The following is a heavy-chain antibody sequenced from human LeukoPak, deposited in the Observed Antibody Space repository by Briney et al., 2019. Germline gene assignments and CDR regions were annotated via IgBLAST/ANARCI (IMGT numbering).Heavy chain of an antibody. CDR3: ARGGRGSSWYLDWFDP. Sequence: SQTLSLTCTVSGGSISSGGYYWSWIRQHPGKGLEWIGYIYYSGSTYYNPSLKSRVTISVDTSKNQFSLKLSSVTAADTAVYYCARGGRGSSWYLDWFDPWGQGTLVTVSS. J-gene: IGHJ5*02. D-gene: IGHD6-13*01. V-gene: IGHV4-31*03. CDR1: GGSISSGGYY. CDR2: IYYSGST.